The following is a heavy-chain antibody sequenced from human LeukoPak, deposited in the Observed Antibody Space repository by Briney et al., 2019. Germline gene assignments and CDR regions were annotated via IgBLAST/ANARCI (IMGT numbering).Heavy chain of an antibody. J-gene: IGHJ5*02. CDR1: GYTFSRFG. CDR3: ARESSNGWFDP. CDR2: ISGYDGNT. Sequence: ASVRVSCKTSGYTFSRFGISWVRQAPGQGLEWKGWISGYDGNTNYPQRLQGRVTIATDTSTSTAYMELRNLRSDDTAVYYCARESSNGWFDPWGQGTLVTVSS. D-gene: IGHD2-8*01. V-gene: IGHV1-18*01.